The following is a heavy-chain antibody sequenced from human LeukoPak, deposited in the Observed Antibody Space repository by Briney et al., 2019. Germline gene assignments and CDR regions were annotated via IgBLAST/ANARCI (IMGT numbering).Heavy chain of an antibody. J-gene: IGHJ4*02. D-gene: IGHD4-17*01. CDR1: GFSLSTSGMG. CDR3: AHKTTRGYFDY. CDR2: IYWDDDK. Sequence: SGPTLVKPTQTLTLTCTFSGFSLSTSGMGVAWIRQPPEKALEWLALIYWDDDKRYSPSLKSRLTITKDTSKNQVVLTMTNMDPVDTATYYCAHKTTRGYFDYWGQGTLVTVSS. V-gene: IGHV2-5*02.